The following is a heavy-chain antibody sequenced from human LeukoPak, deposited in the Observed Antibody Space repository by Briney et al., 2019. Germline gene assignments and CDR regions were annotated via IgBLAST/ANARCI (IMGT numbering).Heavy chain of an antibody. D-gene: IGHD6-6*01. CDR2: IYYSGST. Sequence: SETLSLTCTVSGGSISSYYWSWIRQPPGKGLEGIGYIYYSGSTNYNPSVKSRVTISVDTSKNQFSLKLSSVTAADTAVYYCARVPYSSSSPAFDYWGQGTLVTVSS. CDR1: GGSISSYY. V-gene: IGHV4-59*01. CDR3: ARVPYSSSSPAFDY. J-gene: IGHJ4*02.